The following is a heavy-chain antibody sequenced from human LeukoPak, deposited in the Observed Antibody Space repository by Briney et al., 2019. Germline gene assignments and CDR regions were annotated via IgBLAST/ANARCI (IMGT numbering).Heavy chain of an antibody. CDR2: ISGGGGST. V-gene: IGHV3-23*01. CDR3: AKWGADKVEWRHYVDP. J-gene: IGHJ5*02. D-gene: IGHD3-16*01. CDR1: GFTFSSYA. Sequence: GGSLRLSCAASGFTFSSYAMSWARQAPGKGLEWVSAISGGGGSTHYADSVEGRFTISRDNSKNTLYMQMNSLRAEDTAIYYCAKWGADKVEWRHYVDPWGQGTLVIVSS.